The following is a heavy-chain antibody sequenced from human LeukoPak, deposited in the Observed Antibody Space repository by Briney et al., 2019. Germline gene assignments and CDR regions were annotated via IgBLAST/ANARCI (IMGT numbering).Heavy chain of an antibody. Sequence: PSETLSLTCAVYGGSFSGYYWSWIRQPPGKGLEWIGEINHSGSTNYNPSLKSRVTTSVDTSKNQFSLKLSSVTAADTAVYYCARDERYDSSGYPFDYWGQGTLVTVSS. D-gene: IGHD3-22*01. V-gene: IGHV4-34*01. CDR2: INHSGST. J-gene: IGHJ4*02. CDR3: ARDERYDSSGYPFDY. CDR1: GGSFSGYY.